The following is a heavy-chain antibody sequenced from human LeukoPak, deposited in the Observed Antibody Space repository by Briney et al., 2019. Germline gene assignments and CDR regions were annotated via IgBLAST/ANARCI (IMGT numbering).Heavy chain of an antibody. Sequence: PGGSLRLSCAASGFTFSLCAMNWVRQAPGKGLEWVSGISGSGGSTYYADSVKGRYTISRDSSKNTVYLQMNSLRAEDTAVYYCAKADGSYTTLIDYWGQGTLVTVSS. CDR1: GFTFSLCA. CDR2: ISGSGGST. J-gene: IGHJ4*02. CDR3: AKADGSYTTLIDY. V-gene: IGHV3-23*01. D-gene: IGHD3-10*01.